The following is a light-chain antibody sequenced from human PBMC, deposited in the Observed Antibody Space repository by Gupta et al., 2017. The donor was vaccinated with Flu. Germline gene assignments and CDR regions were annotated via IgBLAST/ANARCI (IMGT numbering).Light chain of an antibody. CDR2: LNSDGSH. CDR1: SGHSSDA. J-gene: IGLJ1*01. CDR3: QTWGTGIRV. Sequence: QLVLTQSPSASASLCASVKIPCTLSSGHSSDAIAWHQQQPEKGPRYLIKLNSDGSHGKGDGIPDRFSGSSSGAERYLTISSLQSEDEDDYYCQTWGTGIRVFGTGTKVTVL. V-gene: IGLV4-69*01.